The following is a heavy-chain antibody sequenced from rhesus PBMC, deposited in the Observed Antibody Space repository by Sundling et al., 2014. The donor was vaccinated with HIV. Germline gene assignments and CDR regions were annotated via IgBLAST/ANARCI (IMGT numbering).Heavy chain of an antibody. Sequence: QVTLKESGPALVKPTQTLTLTCTFSGFSLNTTGMGMGVDWIRQPPGKTLEWLAHIYWDDDKRYSTSLKSRLTISKDTSKDQVVLTVTNMDPTDTATYFCARRTLYFDYWGQGVLVTVSS. V-gene: IGHV2-174*02. CDR3: ARRTLYFDY. CDR1: GFSLNTTGMGMG. CDR2: IYWDDDK. J-gene: IGHJ4*01.